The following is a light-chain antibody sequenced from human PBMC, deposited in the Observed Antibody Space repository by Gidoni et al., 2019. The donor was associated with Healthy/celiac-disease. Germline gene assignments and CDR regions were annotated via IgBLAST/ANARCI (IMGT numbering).Light chain of an antibody. CDR3: QQYYSTSWT. J-gene: IGKJ1*01. CDR2: WAS. V-gene: IGKV4-1*01. Sequence: DLVMTQSPASLALSLGERATINCKSSQSVLYSSNNKNYLAWYQQKPGQPPKLLIYWASTRESGVPDRFSGSGSGTDFTLTISSLQAEDVAVYYCQQYYSTSWTFGQGTKVEIK. CDR1: QSVLYSSNNKNY.